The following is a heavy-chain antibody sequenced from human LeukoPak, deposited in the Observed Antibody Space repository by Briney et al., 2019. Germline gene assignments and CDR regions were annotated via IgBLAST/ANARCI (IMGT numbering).Heavy chain of an antibody. Sequence: GGSLRLSCAASGFTFSSYDMHWVRQATGKGLEWVSAIGTAGDTYYPGSVKGRFTISRENAKNSLYLQMNSPRAEDTAVYYCARDCGSTSCYDYWGQGTLVTVSS. CDR1: GFTFSSYD. V-gene: IGHV3-13*01. J-gene: IGHJ4*02. D-gene: IGHD2-2*01. CDR2: IGTAGDT. CDR3: ARDCGSTSCYDY.